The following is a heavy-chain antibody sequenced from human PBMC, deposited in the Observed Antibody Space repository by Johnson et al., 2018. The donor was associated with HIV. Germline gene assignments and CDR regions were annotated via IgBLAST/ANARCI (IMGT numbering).Heavy chain of an antibody. J-gene: IGHJ3*01. Sequence: QVQVVESGGGVVQPGRSLRLSCAASGFTFSSYGMHWVRQAAGKGLEWVSVLYADGRTYYADSVKGRFTVSSDYSENTLYLQMNSLTAEDTAVYYCATKGSKWELIVEGFAVWGQGTIVTVSS. CDR2: LYADGRT. D-gene: IGHD1-26*01. CDR1: GFTFSSYG. V-gene: IGHV3-NL1*01. CDR3: ATKGSKWELIVEGFAV.